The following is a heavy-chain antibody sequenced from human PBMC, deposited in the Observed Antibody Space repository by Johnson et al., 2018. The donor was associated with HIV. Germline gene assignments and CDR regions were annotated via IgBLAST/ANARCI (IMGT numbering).Heavy chain of an antibody. Sequence: EVQLVESGGGVVQPGRSLRLSCVVSGFTFSDYYMDWVRQAPGKGLEWVGRTTDKLNSYTTKYAASVKGRFTISRDDSKKSLYLQINSLRAEDTAVYYCARANFNYYDSSGPDGHDAFDIWGQGTMVTVSS. CDR1: GFTFSDYY. CDR3: ARANFNYYDSSGPDGHDAFDI. CDR2: TTDKLNSYTT. D-gene: IGHD3-22*01. V-gene: IGHV3-72*01. J-gene: IGHJ3*02.